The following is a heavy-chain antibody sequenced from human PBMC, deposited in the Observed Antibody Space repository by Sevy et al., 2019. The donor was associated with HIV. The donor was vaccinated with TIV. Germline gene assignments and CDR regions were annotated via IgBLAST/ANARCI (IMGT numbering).Heavy chain of an antibody. Sequence: GGSLRLSCAASGFTFSSYGMHWVRQAPGKGLEWVAVISYDGSNKYYAHSVKGRFTISRDNSKNTLYLQMNSLRAEDTAVYYCAKDPSAGYCSGGSCYYFDYWGQGTLVTVSS. D-gene: IGHD2-15*01. CDR2: ISYDGSNK. CDR3: AKDPSAGYCSGGSCYYFDY. CDR1: GFTFSSYG. V-gene: IGHV3-30*18. J-gene: IGHJ4*02.